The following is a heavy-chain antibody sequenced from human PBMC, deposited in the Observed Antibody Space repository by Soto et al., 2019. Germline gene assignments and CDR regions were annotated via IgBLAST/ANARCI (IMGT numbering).Heavy chain of an antibody. D-gene: IGHD4-17*01. CDR2: INPSGGST. CDR1: GYTFTSYY. CDR3: ARGIEESFYGEGAFDI. Sequence: ASVKVSCKASGYTFTSYYMHWVRQAPGQGLEWMGIINPSGGSTSYAQKFQGRVTMTRDTSTSTVYMELSSLRSEDTAVYYCARGIEESFYGEGAFDIWGQGTMVTVSS. J-gene: IGHJ3*02. V-gene: IGHV1-46*03.